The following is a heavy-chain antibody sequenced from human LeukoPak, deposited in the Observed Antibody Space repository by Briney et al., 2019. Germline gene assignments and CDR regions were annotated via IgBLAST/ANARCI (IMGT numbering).Heavy chain of an antibody. CDR3: ARGQYFSTTYYFDY. J-gene: IGHJ4*02. Sequence: GGSLRLSCTASGFTFSNFWMGWVRQAPGKGLEWVANIKQDETEKFYLGSVKGRFTISRDNAKNSLYLQMNSLRVEDTAVYFCARGQYFSTTYYFDYWGQGTLVTVSS. CDR1: GFTFSNFW. V-gene: IGHV3-7*03. CDR2: IKQDETEK. D-gene: IGHD2/OR15-2a*01.